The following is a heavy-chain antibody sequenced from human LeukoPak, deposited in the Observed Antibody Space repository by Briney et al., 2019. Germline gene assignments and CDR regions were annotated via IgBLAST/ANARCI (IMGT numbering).Heavy chain of an antibody. CDR1: GVSFSSYY. Sequence: SETLSLTCTVSGVSFSSYYWSWIRQPPGKGLEWIGHTYYTGSTNYNPSLKSRVTVSVDTSRNQFSLRLSSVTAADTAVYYCARGGSRVISSSDFDSWGQGILVTVSS. CDR2: TYYTGST. CDR3: ARGGSRVISSSDFDS. D-gene: IGHD6-6*01. V-gene: IGHV4-59*01. J-gene: IGHJ4*02.